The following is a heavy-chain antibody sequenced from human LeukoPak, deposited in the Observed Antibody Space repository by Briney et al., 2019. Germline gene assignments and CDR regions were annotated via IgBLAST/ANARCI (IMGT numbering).Heavy chain of an antibody. V-gene: IGHV4-59*12. J-gene: IGHJ3*02. D-gene: IGHD6-19*01. CDR2: IYYSGST. CDR1: GGSISSYY. CDR3: ARVLAVAGTLHTFDI. Sequence: SETLSLTCTVSGGSISSYYWSWIRQPPGKGLEWIGYIYYSGSTNYNPSLKSRVTISVDTPKNQFSLQLNSVTPEDTAVYYCARVLAVAGTLHTFDIWGQGTMVTVSS.